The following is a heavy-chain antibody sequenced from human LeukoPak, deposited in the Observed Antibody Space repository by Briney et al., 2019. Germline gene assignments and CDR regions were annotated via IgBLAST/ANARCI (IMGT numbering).Heavy chain of an antibody. V-gene: IGHV1-2*04. Sequence: GASVKASCKASGYTFTTYYMHWVRQAPGQGLEWMGWINPNSGGTNYAQRFQGWVTMTRDTSISTVYMELSSLKSDDTAVYYCARGRYSYAYDYWGQGTLVTVSS. CDR3: ARGRYSYAYDY. CDR1: GYTFTTYY. J-gene: IGHJ4*02. CDR2: INPNSGGT. D-gene: IGHD5-18*01.